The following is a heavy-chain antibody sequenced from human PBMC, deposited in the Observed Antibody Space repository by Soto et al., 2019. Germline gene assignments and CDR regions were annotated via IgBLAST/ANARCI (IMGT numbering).Heavy chain of an antibody. CDR1: GDSISRGGYY. CDR3: ARDPADRGDYFAD. V-gene: IGHV4-31*03. CDR2: IYYTGST. Sequence: QVQLQESGPGLVKPSQTLSLTCTVSGDSISRGGYYWSWIRQHPGKGLEWIGYIYYTGSTYYNPSLKSRVARSVETSQNHRSLKVSSVTDADTAVYYCARDPADRGDYFADWGQGTLVTVSS. D-gene: IGHD3-10*01. J-gene: IGHJ4*02.